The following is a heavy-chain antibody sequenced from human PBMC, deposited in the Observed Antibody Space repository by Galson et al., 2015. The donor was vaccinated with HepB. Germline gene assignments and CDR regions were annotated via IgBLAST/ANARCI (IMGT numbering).Heavy chain of an antibody. Sequence: SLRLSCAASGFTFSSYWMSWVRQAPGKGLEWVANIKQDASEKYYVDSVKGRFAISRDNAKNSLYLQMNSLRAEDTAVYYCASTGSYYTFDYWGQGTLVTVSS. CDR2: IKQDASEK. CDR3: ASTGSYYTFDY. V-gene: IGHV3-7*03. CDR1: GFTFSSYW. D-gene: IGHD1-26*01. J-gene: IGHJ4*02.